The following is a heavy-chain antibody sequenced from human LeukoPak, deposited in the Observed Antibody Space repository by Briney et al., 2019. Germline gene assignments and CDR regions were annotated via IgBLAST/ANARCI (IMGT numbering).Heavy chain of an antibody. CDR1: EFTVSVNY. J-gene: IGHJ4*02. V-gene: IGHV3-66*01. D-gene: IGHD3-16*01. Sequence: GGSLRLSCAASEFTVSVNYMSWVRQAPGKGLEWVSFIYSSGGTYYADSVKGRFTISRDSSKNILHLQMNTLRAEDTAVYYCARDGGSTEFDYWGQGTLVTVSS. CDR2: IYSSGGT. CDR3: ARDGGSTEFDY.